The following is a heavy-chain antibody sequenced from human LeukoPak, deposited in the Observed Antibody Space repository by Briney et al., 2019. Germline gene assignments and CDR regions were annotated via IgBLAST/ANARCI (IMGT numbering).Heavy chain of an antibody. CDR1: GYTFTAHY. CDR3: ARDQIAVAGTGRRGMDV. J-gene: IGHJ6*02. D-gene: IGHD6-19*01. CDR2: INSDSGGT. V-gene: IGHV1-2*02. Sequence: ASVKVSCKASGYTFTAHYVHWVRQAPGQGLEWMGCINSDSGGTTCAQKFQGRVTMTTDTSTSTAYMELRSLRSDDTAVYYCARDQIAVAGTGRRGMDVWGQGTTVTVSS.